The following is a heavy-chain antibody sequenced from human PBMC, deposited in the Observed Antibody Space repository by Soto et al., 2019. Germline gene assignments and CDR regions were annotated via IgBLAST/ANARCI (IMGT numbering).Heavy chain of an antibody. Sequence: QVQLVESGGGVVQPGRSLRLSCAASGFTFSSYGMHWVRQAPGKGLEWVAGIWYDGSNKYYAESVKGRFTISRDNPKNTLYLQMNSLRAEDTAVYYCARGQLDYSSGRCDYWGQGTLVTVSS. CDR1: GFTFSSYG. CDR3: ARGQLDYSSGRCDY. D-gene: IGHD3-22*01. J-gene: IGHJ4*02. V-gene: IGHV3-33*01. CDR2: IWYDGSNK.